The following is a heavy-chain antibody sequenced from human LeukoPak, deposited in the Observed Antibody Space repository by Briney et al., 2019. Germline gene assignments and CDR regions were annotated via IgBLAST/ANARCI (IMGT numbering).Heavy chain of an antibody. J-gene: IGHJ4*02. CDR1: GYTFTSYY. V-gene: IGHV1-46*01. CDR2: INPSGAST. CDR3: ARGDSSGSTDPDY. D-gene: IGHD3-22*01. Sequence: ALVKVSCKASGYTFTSYYMHWVRQAPGQGLEWMGIINPSGASTSYAQKFQGRVTMTRDMSTSTAYMELSSLRSEDTAVYYCARGDSSGSTDPDYWGQGTLVTVSS.